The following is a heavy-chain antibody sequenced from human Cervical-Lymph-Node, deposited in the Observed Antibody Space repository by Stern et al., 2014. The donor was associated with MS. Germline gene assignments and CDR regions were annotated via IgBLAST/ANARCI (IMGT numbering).Heavy chain of an antibody. J-gene: IGHJ6*02. D-gene: IGHD2-21*02. V-gene: IGHV4-30-4*01. CDR3: VRDSPVVTATLSPYYYYAMDV. Sequence: QVQLQESGPGLVKPSQTLSLTCTVSGGSLSSADYYWSWIRQPPGKGLEWIGFISYSGITYYSPSLRSLLTISIDTSKNQFSLKLISVTATDAAVYYCVRDSPVVTATLSPYYYYAMDVWGQGTTVTVSS. CDR1: GGSLSSADYY. CDR2: ISYSGIT.